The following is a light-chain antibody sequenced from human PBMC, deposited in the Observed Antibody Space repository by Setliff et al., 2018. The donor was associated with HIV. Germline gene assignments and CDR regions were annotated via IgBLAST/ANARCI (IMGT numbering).Light chain of an antibody. J-gene: IGLJ1*01. CDR2: DVS. V-gene: IGLV2-11*01. CDR3: CSYAGSYTFV. CDR1: SSDVGGYNY. Sequence: QSALTQPRSVSGSPGQSVTISCTGTSSDVGGYNYVSWYQQHPGKAPKLMIYDVSKRPSGVPDRFSGSKSGNTASLTIYGLQAEDEADCNCCSYAGSYTFVFGTGTKVTVL.